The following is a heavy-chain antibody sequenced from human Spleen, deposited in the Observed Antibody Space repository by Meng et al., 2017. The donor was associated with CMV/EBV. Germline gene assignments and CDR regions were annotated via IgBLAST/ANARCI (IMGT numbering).Heavy chain of an antibody. CDR2: VYYSGTT. CDR1: GGSISGYY. Sequence: SETLSLTCTVSGGSISGYYWSWVRQPPGRGLEWIAYVYYSGTTNYNPSLTSRPTISVDTSRNQFSLNLTSVTAADTAVYYGARGVDFLSNDRPFVFWGQGTLVTVSS. D-gene: IGHD3-3*01. J-gene: IGHJ4*02. CDR3: ARGVDFLSNDRPFVF. V-gene: IGHV4-59*01.